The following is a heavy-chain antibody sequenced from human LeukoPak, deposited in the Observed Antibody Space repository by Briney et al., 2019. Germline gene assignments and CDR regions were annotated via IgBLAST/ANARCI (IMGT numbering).Heavy chain of an antibody. CDR2: IYYSGST. CDR1: GGSFSGYY. Sequence: SETLSLTCAVYGGSFSGYYWSWIRQPPGKGLEWIGYIYYSGSTNYNPSLKSRVTISVDTSKNQFSLKLSSVTAADMAVYYCARVDMTTVTHRRYYFDYWGQGTLVTVSS. D-gene: IGHD4-17*01. CDR3: ARVDMTTVTHRRYYFDY. V-gene: IGHV4-59*01. J-gene: IGHJ4*02.